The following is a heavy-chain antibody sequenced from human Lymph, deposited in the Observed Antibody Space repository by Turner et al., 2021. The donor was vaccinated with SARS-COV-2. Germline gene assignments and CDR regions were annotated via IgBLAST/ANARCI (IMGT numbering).Heavy chain of an antibody. CDR2: ISYDGSNK. CDR1: GFTFNNYP. Sequence: QVQLVESGGGVVQTGRSLRLHCAASGFTFNNYPMHWVRQAPGKGLEWVAVISYDGSNKYYADSVKGRFTISRDNSKNTLYLQMNSLRAEDTAVYYCARDSSGSGTLDYWGQGTLVTVSS. D-gene: IGHD3-10*01. CDR3: ARDSSGSGTLDY. V-gene: IGHV3-30-3*01. J-gene: IGHJ4*02.